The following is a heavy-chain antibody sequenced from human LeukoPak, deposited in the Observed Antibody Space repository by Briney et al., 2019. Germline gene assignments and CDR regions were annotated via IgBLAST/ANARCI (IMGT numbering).Heavy chain of an antibody. D-gene: IGHD3-22*01. CDR2: ISSSIRSSSNYI. V-gene: IGHV3-21*01. Sequence: GGSLRLTCAASRFTFSSYVMNWVRQAPGKGLEWVSSISSSIRSSSNYIYYAESVKGRFTISRDNAKNPLYLQMNSLRAEDTAVYYCARGGTYYDGSGYYYEYFQHWGQGTLVTVSS. J-gene: IGHJ1*01. CDR3: ARGGTYYDGSGYYYEYFQH. CDR1: RFTFSSYV.